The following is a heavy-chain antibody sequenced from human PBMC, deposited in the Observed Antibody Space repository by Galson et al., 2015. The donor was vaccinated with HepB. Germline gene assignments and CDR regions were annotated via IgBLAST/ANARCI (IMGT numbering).Heavy chain of an antibody. CDR1: GFTSSEYD. Sequence: SLRLSCAVSGFTSSEYDIHWVRQAPGKGLEWVALIAYDGRNTYYGDSVRGRFTISRDESKNTVYLQMTSLRAEDTAVYYCAKAPYGGYNWYFDYWGQGTLVAVSS. D-gene: IGHD5-24*01. J-gene: IGHJ4*02. CDR2: IAYDGRNT. V-gene: IGHV3-30*18. CDR3: AKAPYGGYNWYFDY.